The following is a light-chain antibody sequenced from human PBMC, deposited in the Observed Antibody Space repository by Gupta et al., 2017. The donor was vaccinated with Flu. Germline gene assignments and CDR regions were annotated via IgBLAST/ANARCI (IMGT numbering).Light chain of an antibody. Sequence: QSVLTQPPSVSGAPGQRVTMSCTGTSTNHGGGYDVHWYRRLPGAGPKLLIFNNNDRAAGVPDRFSGSKSGTSASLAIAGLQAEDEADYYCQSCDNSRSVWVFGGGTKVTVL. CDR2: NNN. V-gene: IGLV1-40*01. J-gene: IGLJ3*02. CDR3: QSCDNSRSVWV. CDR1: STNHGGGYD.